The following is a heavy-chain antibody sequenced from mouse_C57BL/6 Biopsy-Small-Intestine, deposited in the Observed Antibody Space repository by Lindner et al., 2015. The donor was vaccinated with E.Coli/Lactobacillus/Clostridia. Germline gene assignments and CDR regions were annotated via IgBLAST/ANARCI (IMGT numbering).Heavy chain of an antibody. J-gene: IGHJ1*03. CDR3: VREGWLLRGWYFDV. V-gene: IGHV10-3*01. CDR1: GFTFNTYA. CDR2: IRSKSSNYAT. Sequence: VQLQESGGGLVQPKGSLKLSCAASGFTFNTYAVHWVRQAPGKGLEWVARIRSKSSNYATYYADSVKDRFTISRDDSQSMLYLQMNNLKTEDTAMYYCVREGWLLRGWYFDVWGTGTTVTVSS. D-gene: IGHD2-3*01.